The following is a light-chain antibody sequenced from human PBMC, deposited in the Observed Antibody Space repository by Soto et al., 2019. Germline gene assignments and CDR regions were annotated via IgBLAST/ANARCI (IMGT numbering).Light chain of an antibody. J-gene: IGKJ1*01. CDR2: GTS. V-gene: IGKV3-20*01. CDR1: QSVSSRY. CDR3: QQDYSSPRK. Sequence: IVLTQSPGTLSLSPGERATLSCRASQSVSSRYLGWYQQKPGQAPRLLIYGTSSRATGIPDRFSGSGSGTDFTLTISRLEPEDFAVYYCQQDYSSPRKFGQGTKV.